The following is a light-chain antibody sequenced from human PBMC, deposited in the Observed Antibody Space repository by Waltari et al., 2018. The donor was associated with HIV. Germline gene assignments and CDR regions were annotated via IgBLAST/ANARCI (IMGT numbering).Light chain of an antibody. CDR3: SSYTTSSTWV. Sequence: QSTLTQPPSVSGSLGQSVTIACSGTSSDIGSYNRVSWYQQPPGTAPKLIISEVTNRPSGVAVRFSGSKSGNTASLTIAGLQAEDGADYYCSSYTTSSTWVFGGGTQLTVL. J-gene: IGLJ3*02. CDR1: SSDIGSYNR. V-gene: IGLV2-18*02. CDR2: EVT.